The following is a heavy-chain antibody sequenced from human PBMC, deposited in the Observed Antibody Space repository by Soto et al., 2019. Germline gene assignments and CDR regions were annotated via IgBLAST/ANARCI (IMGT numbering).Heavy chain of an antibody. V-gene: IGHV3-74*01. CDR1: GFTLSSHW. CDR3: ARVADCTSSSNCNGRAAFDM. Sequence: EVQLVESGGGLAQPGGSLRLSCAASGFTLSSHWMHWVRQAPGKGLVWVSRINRDGSTINYDDSVRGRYTISTDNAKNTLYLQMNSLRAEDTAVYYCARVADCTSSSNCNGRAAFDMWGQGTMVTVSS. CDR2: INRDGSTI. D-gene: IGHD6-13*01. J-gene: IGHJ3*02.